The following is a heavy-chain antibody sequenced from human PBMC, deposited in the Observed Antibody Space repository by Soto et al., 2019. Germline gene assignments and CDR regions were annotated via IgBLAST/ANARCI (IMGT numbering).Heavy chain of an antibody. V-gene: IGHV3-9*01. J-gene: IGHJ6*02. D-gene: IGHD6-19*01. Sequence: AGGSLRLSCAASGFTFDDYAMHWVRQAPGKGLEWVSGISWNSGSIGYADSVKGRFTISRDNAKNSLYLQMNSLRAEDTALYYCAKGGAIAMAGKRGSYYYYYGMDVWGQGTTVTVSS. CDR1: GFTFDDYA. CDR2: ISWNSGSI. CDR3: AKGGAIAMAGKRGSYYYYYGMDV.